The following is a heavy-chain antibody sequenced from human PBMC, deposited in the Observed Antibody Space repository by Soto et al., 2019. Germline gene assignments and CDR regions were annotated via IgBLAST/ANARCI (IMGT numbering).Heavy chain of an antibody. CDR3: ARENYDFWSGYYLDY. V-gene: IGHV3-74*01. CDR2: IKSDGTVT. D-gene: IGHD3-3*01. Sequence: EVQLVESGGGLVQPGGSLRLSCVVSGITFSTYRMHWVRQAPGKGLVWVSHIKSDGTVTHYTDSVRGRFIISRDNAKNTFFLHMNSLRAEDTAVYYCARENYDFWSGYYLDYWGQGTLVTVSS. CDR1: GITFSTYR. J-gene: IGHJ4*02.